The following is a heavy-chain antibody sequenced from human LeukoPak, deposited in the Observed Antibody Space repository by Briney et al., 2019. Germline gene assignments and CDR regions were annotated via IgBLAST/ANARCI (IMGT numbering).Heavy chain of an antibody. Sequence: GGSLRLSCAASGFTFSSYGMHWVRQAPGKGLEWVAVISYDGSNKYYADSVKGRFTISRDNSKNTLYLQMNSLRAEDTAVYYCAKGDDGGMMGYFDYWGQGTLVTVSS. CDR2: ISYDGSNK. CDR3: AKGDDGGMMGYFDY. D-gene: IGHD4-23*01. J-gene: IGHJ4*02. CDR1: GFTFSSYG. V-gene: IGHV3-30*18.